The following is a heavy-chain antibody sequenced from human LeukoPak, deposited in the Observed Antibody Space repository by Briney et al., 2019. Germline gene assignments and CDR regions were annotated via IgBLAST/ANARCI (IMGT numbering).Heavy chain of an antibody. J-gene: IGHJ5*02. CDR3: ARGITAAGNVNWFDP. Sequence: SETLSLTCTVSGGSVSSYYWSWIWQPAGKGLEWIGRIYSSGTTNYNPSLKSRVTMSVDTSKNHFSLKLSSVTAADAAVYYCARGITAAGNVNWFDPWGQGTLVTVSS. CDR2: IYSSGTT. V-gene: IGHV4-4*07. D-gene: IGHD6-13*01. CDR1: GGSVSSYY.